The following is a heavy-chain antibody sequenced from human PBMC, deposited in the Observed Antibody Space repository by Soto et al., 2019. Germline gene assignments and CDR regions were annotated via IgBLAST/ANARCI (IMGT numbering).Heavy chain of an antibody. CDR1: GFTFSSYG. D-gene: IGHD3-16*02. Sequence: GGFLRLSCAASGFTFSSYGMHWVRQAPGKGLEWVAVISYDGSNKYYADSVKGRFTISRDNSKNTLYLQMNSLRAEDTAVYYCAKVYLDYFDYWGQGTLVTVSS. V-gene: IGHV3-30*18. J-gene: IGHJ4*02. CDR3: AKVYLDYFDY. CDR2: ISYDGSNK.